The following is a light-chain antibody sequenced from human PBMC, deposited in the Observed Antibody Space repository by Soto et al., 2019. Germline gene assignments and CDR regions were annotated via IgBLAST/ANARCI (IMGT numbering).Light chain of an antibody. Sequence: DMQMTQSPSSLSASVRERVTITCRASQGIGRSLAWYQHKSGKVPQLLIYAASTLQSGVPSRFSGSGSGTDFALTISSLQPEDVATYYCQRYDIAPWTFGQGTKVDIK. V-gene: IGKV1-27*01. CDR2: AAS. CDR3: QRYDIAPWT. CDR1: QGIGRS. J-gene: IGKJ1*01.